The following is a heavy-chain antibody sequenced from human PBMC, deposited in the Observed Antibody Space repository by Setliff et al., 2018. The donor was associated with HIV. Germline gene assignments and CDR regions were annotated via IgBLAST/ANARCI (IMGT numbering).Heavy chain of an antibody. Sequence: GSLRLSCAASGFTFSSYSMNWVRQAPGKGLEWVSSISSSSSYIYYADSVKGRFTISRDNAKNSLYLQMNSLRAEDTAVYYCARGDLNSGYDAFDIWGQGTMVTVSS. CDR2: ISSSSSYI. CDR1: GFTFSSYS. V-gene: IGHV3-21*01. J-gene: IGHJ3*02. CDR3: ARGDLNSGYDAFDI. D-gene: IGHD5-12*01.